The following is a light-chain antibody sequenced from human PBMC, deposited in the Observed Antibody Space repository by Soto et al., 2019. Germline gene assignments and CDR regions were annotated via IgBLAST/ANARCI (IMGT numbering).Light chain of an antibody. J-gene: IGLJ2*01. CDR2: INNDGSH. CDR1: SGHSNYA. V-gene: IGLV4-69*01. CDR3: QTWDTDSVV. Sequence: QLVLTQSPSASASLGASVKVTCTLSSGHSNYAIAWHQQQPEKGPRYLMNINNDGSHIKGDGIPDRFSGSSSGAERYLTISSHQSEDDADYYCQTWDTDSVVFGGGTKLTVL.